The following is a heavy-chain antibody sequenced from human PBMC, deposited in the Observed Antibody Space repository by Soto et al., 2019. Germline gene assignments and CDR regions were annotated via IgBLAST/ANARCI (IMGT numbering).Heavy chain of an antibody. D-gene: IGHD2-2*01. V-gene: IGHV4-34*01. CDR2: INHSGST. Sequence: SETLSLTCAVYGGSFSGYYWSWIRQPPGKGLEWIGEINHSGSTNYNPSLKSRVTISVDTSKNQFSLKLSSVTAADTAVYYCARGRKIVVVPAALAPLDSWGQGTLVTVSS. J-gene: IGHJ4*02. CDR1: GGSFSGYY. CDR3: ARGRKIVVVPAALAPLDS.